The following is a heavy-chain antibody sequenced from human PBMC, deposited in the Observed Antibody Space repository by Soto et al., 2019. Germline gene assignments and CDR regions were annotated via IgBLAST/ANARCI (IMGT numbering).Heavy chain of an antibody. CDR3: ARGIVPAAVNWFDP. CDR1: GGTFSSDA. V-gene: IGHV1-69*13. J-gene: IGHJ5*02. Sequence: SVKVSCKASGGTFSSDAISWVRQATGQGLEWMGGIIAIFGTANYAQKFQGRVTITAEESTSTAYMELSSLRSEDTAVYYCARGIVPAAVNWFDPWGQGTLVTV. CDR2: IIAIFGTA. D-gene: IGHD2-2*01.